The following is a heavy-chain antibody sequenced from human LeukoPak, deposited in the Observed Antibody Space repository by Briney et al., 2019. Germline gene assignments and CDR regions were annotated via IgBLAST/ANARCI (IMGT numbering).Heavy chain of an antibody. CDR1: GFTFSNSA. V-gene: IGHV1-58*02. Sequence: XSVKVSCKASGFTFSNSAIQWVRQARGQRLEWIGWIGVAGGNTNYAQTLQGRITITRDMSTSTAYMELTSLRSDDTAVYYCAAEIYGGNTDCCTFDFWGPGTPVTVSS. D-gene: IGHD4-23*01. CDR2: IGVAGGNT. J-gene: IGHJ3*01. CDR3: AAEIYGGNTDCCTFDF.